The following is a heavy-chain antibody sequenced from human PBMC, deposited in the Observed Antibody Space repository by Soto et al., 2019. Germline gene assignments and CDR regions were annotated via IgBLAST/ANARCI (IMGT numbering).Heavy chain of an antibody. CDR1: GGSISSGDYY. J-gene: IGHJ5*02. CDR2: IYYSGST. V-gene: IGHV4-30-4*01. D-gene: IGHD3-10*01. Sequence: SETLSLTCTVSGGSISSGDYYWSWIRQPPGKGLEWIGYIYYSGSTYYNPSLKSRVTISVDTSKNQFSLKLSSVTAADTAVYYCARVISSFFNWFDPWGQGTLVTVSS. CDR3: ARVISSFFNWFDP.